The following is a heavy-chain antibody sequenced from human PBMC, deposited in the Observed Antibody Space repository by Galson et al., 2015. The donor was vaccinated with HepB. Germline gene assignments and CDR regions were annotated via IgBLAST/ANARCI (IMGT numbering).Heavy chain of an antibody. CDR2: ISYDGSNK. Sequence: SLRLSCAASGFTFSSYGMHWVRQAPGKGLEWVAVISYDGSNKYYADSVKGRFTISRDNSKNTLYLQMNSLRAEDTAVYYCAKENIAAAAHLYFQHWGQGTLVTVSS. V-gene: IGHV3-30*18. J-gene: IGHJ1*01. CDR1: GFTFSSYG. CDR3: AKENIAAAAHLYFQH. D-gene: IGHD6-13*01.